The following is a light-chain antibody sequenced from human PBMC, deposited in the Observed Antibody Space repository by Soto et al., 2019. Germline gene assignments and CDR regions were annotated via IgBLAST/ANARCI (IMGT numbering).Light chain of an antibody. V-gene: IGLV6-57*02. CDR3: QSYDSSNMV. CDR2: EDN. CDR1: SGSIASNY. Sequence: NFMLTQPHSVSESPGKTVTISCTGSSGSIASNYVQWYQQRPGSAPTTVIYEDNQRPSGVPDRFSGSIDSSSNSASLTISGLKTEDELDYYCQSYDSSNMVFGGGTKLTVL. J-gene: IGLJ2*01.